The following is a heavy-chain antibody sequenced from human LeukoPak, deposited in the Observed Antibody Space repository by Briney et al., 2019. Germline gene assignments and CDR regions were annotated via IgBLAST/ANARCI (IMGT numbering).Heavy chain of an antibody. CDR3: ARDLDNILVVAAATSASDY. Sequence: ASVKVSCKTSGYTFTGYYIHWVRQAPGQGLEWMGWVNPNSGGTNYAQRLQGRVTMTRDTSISTAYMELSRLTYDDTAVYYCARDLDNILVVAAATSASDYWGQGALVTVSS. CDR2: VNPNSGGT. D-gene: IGHD2-15*01. CDR1: GYTFTGYY. J-gene: IGHJ4*02. V-gene: IGHV1-2*02.